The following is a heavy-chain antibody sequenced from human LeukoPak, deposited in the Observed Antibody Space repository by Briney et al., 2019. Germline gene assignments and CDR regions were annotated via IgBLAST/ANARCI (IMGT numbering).Heavy chain of an antibody. Sequence: PGGSLRLAWAVSGFTFSDVYMRCIRQAPGKVREWVSYISSGGTIIYYGDSVKGRFTISRHNAKNSLYLKMNSLSGEHTAVYYCARAGTRIVGAFISDWGKGTLVTVSS. V-gene: IGHV3-11*04. CDR3: ARAGTRIVGAFISD. J-gene: IGHJ4*02. D-gene: IGHD1-26*01. CDR1: GFTFSDVY. CDR2: ISSGGTII.